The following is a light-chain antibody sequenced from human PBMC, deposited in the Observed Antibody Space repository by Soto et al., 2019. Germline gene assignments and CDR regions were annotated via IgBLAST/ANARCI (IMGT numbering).Light chain of an antibody. J-gene: IGLJ3*02. CDR1: SSNIGAVFD. CDR3: QSYDNSLSAWV. V-gene: IGLV1-40*01. Sequence: QSVLTQPPSVSGAPGQRVTISFTGSSSNIGAVFDVHWYQQLPGTAPKLLIYANTNRPSGVPDRFSGSKSGTSASLAITGLQAEDEADYYCQSYDNSLSAWVFGGGTKVTVL. CDR2: ANT.